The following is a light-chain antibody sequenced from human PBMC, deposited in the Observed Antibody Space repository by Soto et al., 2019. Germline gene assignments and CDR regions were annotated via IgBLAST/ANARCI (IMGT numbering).Light chain of an antibody. V-gene: IGLV1-44*01. J-gene: IGLJ1*01. Sequence: HSALTQPPSASGAPGQRVTISCSGSASNIGRDPVNWYQQVPGTAPKLLIYENNHRPSGVPDRFSGSKSGTSVSLVISGLQSEDEAEYFCAGWDGSLKGFVFGTGTKVTVL. CDR3: AGWDGSLKGFV. CDR1: ASNIGRDP. CDR2: ENN.